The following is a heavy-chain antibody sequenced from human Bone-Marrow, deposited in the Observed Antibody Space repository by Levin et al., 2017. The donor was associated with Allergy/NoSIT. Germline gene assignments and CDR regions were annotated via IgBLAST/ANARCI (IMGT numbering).Heavy chain of an antibody. Sequence: QPGGSLRLSCAASGFTFSSYAMHWVRQAPGKGLEWVAVISYDGSNKYYADSVKGRFTISRDNSKNTLYLQMNSLRAEDTAVYYCARDGNPPGEVDYGDFDYWGQGTLVTVSS. D-gene: IGHD4-17*01. CDR1: GFTFSSYA. J-gene: IGHJ4*02. V-gene: IGHV3-30*04. CDR3: ARDGNPPGEVDYGDFDY. CDR2: ISYDGSNK.